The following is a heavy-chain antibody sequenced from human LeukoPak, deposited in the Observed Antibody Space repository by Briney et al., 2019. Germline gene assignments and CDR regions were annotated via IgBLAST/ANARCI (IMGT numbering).Heavy chain of an antibody. CDR2: ISYDGSNK. V-gene: IGHV3-30*18. J-gene: IGHJ6*02. CDR3: AKDGSAYYDFWSGYSTGYYYYGMDV. Sequence: GGCLRLSCAASGFTFSSYGMHWVRQAPGKGLEWVAVISYDGSNKYYADSVKGRFNISRDNSKNTLYLQMNSLRAEDTAVYYCAKDGSAYYDFWSGYSTGYYYYGMDVWGQGTTVTVSS. D-gene: IGHD3-3*01. CDR1: GFTFSSYG.